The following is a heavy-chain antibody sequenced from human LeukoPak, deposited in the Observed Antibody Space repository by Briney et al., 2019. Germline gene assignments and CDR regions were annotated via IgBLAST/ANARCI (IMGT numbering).Heavy chain of an antibody. V-gene: IGHV1-18*01. D-gene: IGHD3-10*01. CDR2: ISGYNGNT. Sequence: ASVKVSCKASGYTFTTYGISWVRQAPGQGLEWMGWISGYNGNTNYAQKFQGRVTMTRDTSISTAYMELSRLRSDDTAVYYCARGSGNSGDFDYWGQGTLVTVSS. J-gene: IGHJ4*02. CDR1: GYTFTTYG. CDR3: ARGSGNSGDFDY.